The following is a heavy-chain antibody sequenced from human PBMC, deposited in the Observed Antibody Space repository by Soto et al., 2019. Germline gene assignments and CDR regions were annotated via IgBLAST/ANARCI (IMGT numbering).Heavy chain of an antibody. CDR3: ARSQVGRTLDV. Sequence: ASVKVSCKASRYTFTNFYIHWLRQAPGQGLEWMGIINPSGGSTTYPQKFQGRVTVTRDTSTSTVHMELITLRSEDTAVYYCARSQVGRTLDVWGPGTTVTVSS. D-gene: IGHD1-26*01. J-gene: IGHJ6*02. CDR2: INPSGGST. CDR1: RYTFTNFY. V-gene: IGHV1-46*01.